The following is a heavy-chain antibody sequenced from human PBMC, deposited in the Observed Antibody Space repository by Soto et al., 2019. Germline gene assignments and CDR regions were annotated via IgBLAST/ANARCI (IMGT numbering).Heavy chain of an antibody. V-gene: IGHV1-2*02. D-gene: IGHD6-19*01. Sequence: GASVKVSCKTSGDTFTGYYMHWVRQAPGQGLEWMGWINPHSGDTDYAQTFQGRVTMTRDTSISTAYMELSRLRSNDTAFYYCARGYSTGWYSSVFFDYWGQGTLVTVSS. CDR3: ARGYSTGWYSSVFFDY. CDR2: INPHSGDT. J-gene: IGHJ4*02. CDR1: GDTFTGYY.